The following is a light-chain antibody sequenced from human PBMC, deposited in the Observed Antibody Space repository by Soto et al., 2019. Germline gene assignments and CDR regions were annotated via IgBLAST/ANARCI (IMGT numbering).Light chain of an antibody. CDR3: QQYYSYPLA. CDR1: QGISSY. Sequence: AIRMTQSPSLLSASTGDRVTITCRASQGISSYLAWYQQKPGKAPKLLIYAASTLQSGVPSRFSGSGSGTDFTLTISCLQSEDFATYYCQQYYSYPLAFGQGTKVEIK. J-gene: IGKJ1*01. CDR2: AAS. V-gene: IGKV1-8*01.